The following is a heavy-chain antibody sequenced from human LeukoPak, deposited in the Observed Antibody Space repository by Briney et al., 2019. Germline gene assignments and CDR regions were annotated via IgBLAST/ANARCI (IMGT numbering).Heavy chain of an antibody. CDR3: ARGRYCRSTSCYHYYYYYMDV. CDR1: GGSISSSSYY. V-gene: IGHV4-39*07. Sequence: SETLSLTCTVSGGSISSSSYYWGWIRQPPGKGLEWIGSIYYSGSTYYNPSLKSRVTISVDTSKNQFSLKLSSVTAADTAVYYCARGRYCRSTSCYHYYYYYMDVWGKGTTVTVSS. CDR2: IYYSGST. D-gene: IGHD2-2*01. J-gene: IGHJ6*03.